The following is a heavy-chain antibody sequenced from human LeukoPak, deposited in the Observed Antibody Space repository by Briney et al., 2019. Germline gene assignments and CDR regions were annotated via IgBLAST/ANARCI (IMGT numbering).Heavy chain of an antibody. V-gene: IGHV4-59*01. D-gene: IGHD3-22*01. CDR1: FGSISSYY. Sequence: SQTLSLTCTVSFGSISSYYWSWIRQPPGKGLEWIGYIYYSWSTNYNPSLKSRVTISVDTSKNQFSLKLSSVTAADTAVYYCARSRGYSPKYYYDSSGYYYWFDPWGQGTLVTVSS. J-gene: IGHJ5*02. CDR3: ARSRGYSPKYYYDSSGYYYWFDP. CDR2: IYYSWST.